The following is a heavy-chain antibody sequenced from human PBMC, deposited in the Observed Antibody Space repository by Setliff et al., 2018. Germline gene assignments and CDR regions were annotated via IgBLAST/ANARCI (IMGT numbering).Heavy chain of an antibody. J-gene: IGHJ3*02. CDR2: FDPEDGET. V-gene: IGHV1-24*01. CDR3: ATNAGRSSSWYPRRPGEGHAFDI. CDR1: GYTLTELS. Sequence: ASVKVSCKVSGYTLTELSRHWVRQAPGKGLAWMGGFDPEDGETIYAQKFQGRVTMTEDTSTDTAYMELSEDTAVHYCATNAGRSSSWYPRRPGEGHAFDIWGQGTMVTVSS. D-gene: IGHD6-13*01.